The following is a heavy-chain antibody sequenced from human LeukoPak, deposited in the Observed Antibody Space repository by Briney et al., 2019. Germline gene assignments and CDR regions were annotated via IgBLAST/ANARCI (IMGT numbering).Heavy chain of an antibody. CDR1: GGSSSGYY. Sequence: SETLSLTCAVYGGSSSGYYWSWIRQPPGKGLEWIGYIYYTGNTNYNPSLKSRATISVDTSKNQFSLNLSSVTAADTAIYYCARLGGATSPFGYWGQGTLVTVSS. CDR3: ARLGGATSPFGY. V-gene: IGHV4-34*11. J-gene: IGHJ4*02. D-gene: IGHD1-26*01. CDR2: IYYTGNT.